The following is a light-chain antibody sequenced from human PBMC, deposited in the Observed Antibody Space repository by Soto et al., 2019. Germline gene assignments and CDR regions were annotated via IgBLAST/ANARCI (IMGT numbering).Light chain of an antibody. CDR2: EVS. V-gene: IGLV2-8*01. J-gene: IGLJ1*01. Sequence: QSALTQPPSASGSPGQSVTISCTGTSSDVGGYNYVSWYQQHPGKAPKLMIYEVSKRPSGVHDRFSGSKSGNTASLTVSGLQAEDEADYYCSSYAGRNNFVFGTGTKLNVL. CDR1: SSDVGGYNY. CDR3: SSYAGRNNFV.